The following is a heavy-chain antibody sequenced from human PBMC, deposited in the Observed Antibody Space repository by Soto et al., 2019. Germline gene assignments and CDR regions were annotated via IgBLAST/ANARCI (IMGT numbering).Heavy chain of an antibody. Sequence: QSQTLSLTCAISGDSVSSYSAAWTWIRQSPSRGLEWLGRTYYRSKWYNDYAVSVKSRMTINPDTSKNQFSLQLNSVTPEDTAVYYCARAPIMFYFGSGSYTAPWLDPWGQGTLVTVSS. J-gene: IGHJ5*02. D-gene: IGHD3-10*01. CDR3: ARAPIMFYFGSGSYTAPWLDP. CDR1: GDSVSSYSAA. CDR2: TYYRSKWYN. V-gene: IGHV6-1*01.